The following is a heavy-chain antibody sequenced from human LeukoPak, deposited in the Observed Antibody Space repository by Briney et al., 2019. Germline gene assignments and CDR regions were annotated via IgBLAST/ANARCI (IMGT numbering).Heavy chain of an antibody. CDR2: IKQDGSEK. Sequence: PGGSLRISCAASGFTFNSYWMSWVRQAPGKGLEWVANIKQDGSEKYYVDSVRGRFTISRDNAKNSLYLQMNSLTAEDTAVYYCARGHNSNWDHCFDYWGQGTLVTVSS. CDR3: ARGHNSNWDHCFDY. J-gene: IGHJ4*02. CDR1: GFTFNSYW. V-gene: IGHV3-7*05. D-gene: IGHD6-13*01.